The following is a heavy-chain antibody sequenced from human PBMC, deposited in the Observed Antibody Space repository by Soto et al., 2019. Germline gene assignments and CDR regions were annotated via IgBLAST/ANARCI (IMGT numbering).Heavy chain of an antibody. J-gene: IGHJ6*02. Sequence: QVQLQESGPGLVKPSETLSLTCTVSGGSVSSGSYYWSWIRQPPGKGLEWIGYIYYSGSTNYNPSLKSRVTISVDTSKNQFSRKLSSVTAADTAVYYCARASSQTMIPGMDVWGQGTTVTVSS. CDR2: IYYSGST. D-gene: IGHD3-22*01. CDR1: GGSVSSGSYY. V-gene: IGHV4-61*01. CDR3: ARASSQTMIPGMDV.